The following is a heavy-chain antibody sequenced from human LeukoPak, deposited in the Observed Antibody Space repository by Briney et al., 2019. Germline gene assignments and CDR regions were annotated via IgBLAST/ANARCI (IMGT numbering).Heavy chain of an antibody. CDR3: ARDRPEYYYGSGSYYSLDDY. V-gene: IGHV3-30*01. Sequence: PGGSLRLSCASSGFTFSRYAMHWVRQAPGKGLEWVAVISYDGSNKYYADSVKGRFTISRDKSKNTLYLQMNSLRAEDTAVYYCARDRPEYYYGSGSYYSLDDYWGQGTLVTVSS. CDR2: ISYDGSNK. CDR1: GFTFSRYA. D-gene: IGHD3-10*01. J-gene: IGHJ4*02.